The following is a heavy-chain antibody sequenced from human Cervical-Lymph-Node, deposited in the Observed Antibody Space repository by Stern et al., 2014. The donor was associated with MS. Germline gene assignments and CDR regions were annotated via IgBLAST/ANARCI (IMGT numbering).Heavy chain of an antibody. Sequence: VQLVQSGAEVKKPGSSVKVSCKASGGTFSSYAISWVRQAPGQGLEWMGRIIPILGIANYAQKFQGRVTITADKSTSTAYMELSSLRSEDTAVYYCARALSPRAYSSGWYGIDYWGQGTLVTVSS. D-gene: IGHD6-19*01. CDR1: GGTFSSYA. J-gene: IGHJ4*02. CDR2: IIPILGIA. V-gene: IGHV1-69*09. CDR3: ARALSPRAYSSGWYGIDY.